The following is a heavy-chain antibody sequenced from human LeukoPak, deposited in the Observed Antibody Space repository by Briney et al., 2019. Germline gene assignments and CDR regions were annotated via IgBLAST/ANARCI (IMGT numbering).Heavy chain of an antibody. D-gene: IGHD2-15*01. CDR2: ISNDGGGT. Sequence: GGSLRLSCAASGFTFRNYWMHWVRQTPGKGLVWVSGISNDGGGTTYADSVKGRFTISRDNAKNTLYLQMNSLRVEDTAVYFCARDVEKSPDYWGQGTLVTVTS. J-gene: IGHJ4*02. V-gene: IGHV3-74*01. CDR3: ARDVEKSPDY. CDR1: GFTFRNYW.